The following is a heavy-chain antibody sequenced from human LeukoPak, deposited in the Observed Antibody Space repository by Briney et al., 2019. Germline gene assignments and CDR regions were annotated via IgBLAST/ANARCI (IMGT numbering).Heavy chain of an antibody. CDR2: ISSSSSYI. CDR3: ARARYSSSWKGLRAFDI. V-gene: IGHV3-21*01. J-gene: IGHJ3*02. CDR1: GFTFSSYS. D-gene: IGHD6-13*01. Sequence: PGGSLRLSCVASGFTFSSYSMNWVRQAPGKGLEWVSSISSSSSYIYYADSVKGRFTISRDNAKNSLYLQMNSLRAEDTAVYYCARARYSSSWKGLRAFDIWGQGTMVTVSS.